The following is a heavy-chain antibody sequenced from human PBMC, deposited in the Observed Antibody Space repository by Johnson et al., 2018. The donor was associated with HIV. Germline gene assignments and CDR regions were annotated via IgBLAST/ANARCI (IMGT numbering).Heavy chain of an antibody. Sequence: VQLVESGGGVVQPGRSLRLSCAASGFTFSYYAMHWVRQAPGKGLEWVANIKQDGSEKYYVDSVKGRFTISRENAKNSVYLQMNSLRAEDTAVYYCARSYSGNSAFDIWGQGTMVTVSS. J-gene: IGHJ3*02. V-gene: IGHV3-7*04. D-gene: IGHD1-26*01. CDR1: GFTFSYYA. CDR3: ARSYSGNSAFDI. CDR2: IKQDGSEK.